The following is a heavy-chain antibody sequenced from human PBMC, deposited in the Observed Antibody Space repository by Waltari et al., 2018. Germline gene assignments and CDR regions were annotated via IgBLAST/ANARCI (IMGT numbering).Heavy chain of an antibody. CDR2: INHSGST. CDR3: ARGHCGGDCYGNYYMDV. V-gene: IGHV4-34*01. J-gene: IGHJ6*03. Sequence: QLQLQQWGAGLLKPSETLSLTCAVYGGSFSGYYWSWIRQPPGKGLEWIGEINHSGSTNYNPSLKSRVTISVDTSKNQFSLKLSSVTAADTAVYYCARGHCGGDCYGNYYMDVWGKGTTVTVSS. D-gene: IGHD2-21*01. CDR1: GGSFSGYY.